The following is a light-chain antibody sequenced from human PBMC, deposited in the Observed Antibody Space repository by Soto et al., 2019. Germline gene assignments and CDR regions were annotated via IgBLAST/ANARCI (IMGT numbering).Light chain of an antibody. J-gene: IGLJ1*01. CDR1: SSDGGGYNY. CDR3: SSYTSSSGYV. V-gene: IGLV2-14*01. Sequence: QSVLTQPASVSGSPGQAITISCTGTSSDGGGYNYVSWYQQHPGKAPKLMIYEVSNRPSGVSNRFSGSKSGNTASLTISGLQAEDEADYYCSSYTSSSGYVFGTGTKVTVL. CDR2: EVS.